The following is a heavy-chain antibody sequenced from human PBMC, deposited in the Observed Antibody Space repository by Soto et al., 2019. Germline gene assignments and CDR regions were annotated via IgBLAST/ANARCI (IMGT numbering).Heavy chain of an antibody. J-gene: IGHJ4*02. CDR2: IYYTGST. CDR1: GGSISSSSYY. CDR3: ATSYGNAWYTY. D-gene: IGHD6-13*01. V-gene: IGHV4-39*07. Sequence: PSETLSLTCTVSGGSISSSSYYWGWIRQSPGKGLEWIGSIYYTGSTYYNPSLKSRLTISVDRSKNQFSLQLTSVTAADTAVYYCATSYGNAWYTYWGQGTQVTVSS.